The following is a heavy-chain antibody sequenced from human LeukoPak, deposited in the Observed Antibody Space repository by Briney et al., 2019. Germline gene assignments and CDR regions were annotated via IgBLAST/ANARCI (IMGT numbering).Heavy chain of an antibody. CDR1: GFTFGSYW. Sequence: GGSLRLSCAASGFTFGSYWMHWVRQAPGKGLVWVSRINTDGSSTSYADSVKGRFTISRDNAKNTLYLQMNSLRAEDTAVYYCARDRSIGYYGSGDYWGQGTLVTVSS. V-gene: IGHV3-74*01. J-gene: IGHJ4*02. CDR2: INTDGSST. CDR3: ARDRSIGYYGSGDY. D-gene: IGHD3-10*01.